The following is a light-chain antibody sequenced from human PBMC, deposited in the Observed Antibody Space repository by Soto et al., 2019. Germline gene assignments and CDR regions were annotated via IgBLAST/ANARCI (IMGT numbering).Light chain of an antibody. CDR2: EVS. CDR3: TSYVGSNIWV. V-gene: IGLV2-8*01. Sequence: QSALTQPPSASGSPGQSVTISCTGTTSDVGAYTYVSWYQQYPGKAPKLMIYEVSKRPSGVPDRFSGSKSGNTASLTVSGLQGEDEADYYCTSYVGSNIWVFGGGTKLTVL. J-gene: IGLJ3*02. CDR1: TSDVGAYTY.